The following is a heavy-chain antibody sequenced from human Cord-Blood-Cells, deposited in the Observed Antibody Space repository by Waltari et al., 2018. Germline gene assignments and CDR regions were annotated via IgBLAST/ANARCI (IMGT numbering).Heavy chain of an antibody. V-gene: IGHV4-34*01. CDR2: INQSGSN. CDR1: GGSFSGYY. D-gene: IGHD3-10*01. CDR3: ARVWFGEFYIDY. Sequence: QVQLQQWGAGLLKPSETLSLPCAVYGGSFSGYYWSWIRQPPGKGLEWIGEINQSGSNNYNPCLKSRVTISVDTSKNQFSLKLSSVTAADTAVYYCARVWFGEFYIDYWGQGTLVTVSS. J-gene: IGHJ4*02.